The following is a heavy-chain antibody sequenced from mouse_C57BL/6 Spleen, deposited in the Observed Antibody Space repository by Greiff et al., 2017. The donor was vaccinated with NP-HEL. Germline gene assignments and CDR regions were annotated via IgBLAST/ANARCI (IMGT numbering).Heavy chain of an antibody. Sequence: VKLMESGAELVKPGASVTISCKASGYAFSSYWMNWVKQRPGKGLEWIGQIYPGDGDTNYNGKFKGKATLTADKSSSTAYMQRSSLTSEDSAVYFCARKGKTYFDYWGQGTTLTVSS. CDR2: IYPGDGDT. CDR1: GYAFSSYW. CDR3: ARKGKTYFDY. D-gene: IGHD2-1*01. V-gene: IGHV1-80*01. J-gene: IGHJ2*01.